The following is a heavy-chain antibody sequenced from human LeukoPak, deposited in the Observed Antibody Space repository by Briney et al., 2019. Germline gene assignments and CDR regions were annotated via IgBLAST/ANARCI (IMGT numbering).Heavy chain of an antibody. Sequence: SETLSLTCAVYGGSFSGYYWSWIRQPPGKGLEWIGEINHSGSTNYNPSLKSRVTISVDTSKNQFSLKLSSVTAADTAVYYCARRGGDYYDSSGYYWFDPWGQGTLVTVSS. J-gene: IGHJ5*02. CDR1: GGSFSGYY. D-gene: IGHD3-22*01. CDR3: ARRGGDYYDSSGYYWFDP. V-gene: IGHV4-34*01. CDR2: INHSGST.